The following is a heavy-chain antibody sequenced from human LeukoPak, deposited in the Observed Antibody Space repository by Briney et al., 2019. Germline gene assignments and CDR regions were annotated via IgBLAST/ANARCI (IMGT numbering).Heavy chain of an antibody. J-gene: IGHJ4*02. Sequence: GGSLRLSCAASGFTFSSYGMHWVRQAPGKGLEWVAFIRHDGSNKYYADSVKGRFTISRDNAKNSLYLQMNSLRAEDTAVYYCARDRSGYSGYDLFDYWGQGSLVTVSS. CDR1: GFTFSSYG. CDR3: ARDRSGYSGYDLFDY. CDR2: IRHDGSNK. V-gene: IGHV3-30*02. D-gene: IGHD5-12*01.